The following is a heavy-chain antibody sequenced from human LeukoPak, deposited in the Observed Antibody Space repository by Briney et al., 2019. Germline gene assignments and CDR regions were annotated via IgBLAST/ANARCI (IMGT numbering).Heavy chain of an antibody. CDR3: ARAGGYSDYDTCDY. D-gene: IGHD5-12*01. CDR1: GYTFTGYC. CDR2: INPNSGGT. V-gene: IGHV1-2*02. J-gene: IGHJ4*02. Sequence: GASVKISCKASGYTFTGYCMHWVRQAPGQGPEWMGWINPNSGGTNYAQKFQGRVTMTRDTSISTAYMDLTKLRSDDTAVYYCARAGGYSDYDTCDYWGQGTLVTVSS.